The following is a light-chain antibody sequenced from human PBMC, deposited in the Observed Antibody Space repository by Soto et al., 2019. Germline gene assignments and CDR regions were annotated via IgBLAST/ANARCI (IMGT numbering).Light chain of an antibody. CDR1: SSDVGAYNY. CDR2: EVR. CDR3: SSYRSSTTFV. Sequence: QSALTQPASVSGSPGQSIPISCTGTSSDVGAYNYVSWYQQYPGKAPKVIIFEVRKRPSGVSNRFSGSKSGDTASLTISGLQAEDEADYYCSSYRSSTTFVFGTGTKLTVL. J-gene: IGLJ1*01. V-gene: IGLV2-14*01.